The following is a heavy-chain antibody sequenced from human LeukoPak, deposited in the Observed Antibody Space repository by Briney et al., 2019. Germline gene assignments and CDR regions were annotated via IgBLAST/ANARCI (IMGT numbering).Heavy chain of an antibody. Sequence: ASVKVSCKDSGYSLTELSMHWVRQAPGKGLEWMGGFDPEDGETIYAQKFQGRVTMTEDTSTDTAYMELSSLRSDDTAVYYCARIEGSSGYYFVPYWGQGTLVTVSS. D-gene: IGHD3-22*01. CDR2: FDPEDGET. CDR1: GYSLTELS. V-gene: IGHV1-24*01. CDR3: ARIEGSSGYYFVPY. J-gene: IGHJ4*02.